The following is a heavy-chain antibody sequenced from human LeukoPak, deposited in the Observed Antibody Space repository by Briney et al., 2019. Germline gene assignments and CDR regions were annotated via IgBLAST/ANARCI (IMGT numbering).Heavy chain of an antibody. V-gene: IGHV3-21*01. Sequence: GGSLRLSCAASGFTFSTYNMNWVRQAPGKGLEWVSSIRSSSSYIYYADSVKGRFTISRDNAKNSLYLQMNSLRAEDTAVYYCARVLRYFDWTKAPFDHWGQGTLVTVSS. J-gene: IGHJ4*02. CDR1: GFTFSTYN. CDR2: IRSSSSYI. D-gene: IGHD3-9*01. CDR3: ARVLRYFDWTKAPFDH.